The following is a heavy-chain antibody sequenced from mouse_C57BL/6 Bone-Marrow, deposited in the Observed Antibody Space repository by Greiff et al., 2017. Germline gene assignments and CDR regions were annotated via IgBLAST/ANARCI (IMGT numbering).Heavy chain of an antibody. CDR1: GYTFTDYN. CDR2: INPNNGGT. D-gene: IGHD2-4*01. V-gene: IGHV1-18*01. CDR3: ARWNDDYDKGGAWFAY. Sequence: EVQLQQSGPELVKPGASVKIPCKASGYTFTDYNMDWVKQSHGKSLEWIGDINPNNGGTIYNQKFKGKATLTVDKSSSTAYMELRSLTSEDTAVYYCARWNDDYDKGGAWFAYWGQGTLVTVSA. J-gene: IGHJ3*01.